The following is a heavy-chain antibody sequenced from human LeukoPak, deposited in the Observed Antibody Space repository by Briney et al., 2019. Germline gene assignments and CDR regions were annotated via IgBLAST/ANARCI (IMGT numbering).Heavy chain of an antibody. V-gene: IGHV3-23*01. D-gene: IGHD2-2*01. CDR2: ISGSGGST. J-gene: IGHJ4*02. CDR1: GFTFSSYA. Sequence: GGSLRLSCAASGFTFSSYAMSWVRQAPGKGLEWVSAISGSGGSTYYADSVRGRFTISRDNSKNTLYLQMNSLRAEDTAVYYCAKDVNLVVPAACDYWGQGTLVTVSS. CDR3: AKDVNLVVPAACDY.